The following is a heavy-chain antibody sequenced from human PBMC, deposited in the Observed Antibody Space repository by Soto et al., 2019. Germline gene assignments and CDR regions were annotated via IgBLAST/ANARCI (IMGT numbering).Heavy chain of an antibody. Sequence: EMQLVESGGGLVQPGGSLRLSCEASGFTFSNYWMSWVRQAPGKGLEWVANIKQDGRAAWYVDSVKGRFTISRDNARKLLYLQMNSLRLEDAAVYYCARGDYHDTTGPFSDAFDVWGPGTMVTVSS. J-gene: IGHJ3*01. CDR1: GFTFSNYW. CDR3: ARGDYHDTTGPFSDAFDV. D-gene: IGHD3-22*01. CDR2: IKQDGRAA. V-gene: IGHV3-7*04.